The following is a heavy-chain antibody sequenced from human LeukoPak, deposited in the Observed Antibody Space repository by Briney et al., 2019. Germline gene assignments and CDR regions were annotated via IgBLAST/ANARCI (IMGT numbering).Heavy chain of an antibody. Sequence: GASVKVSCKASGYTFTSYAMNWVRQAPGQGLEWMGWINPNSGGTNYAQKFQGRVTMTRDTSISTAYMELSRLRSDDTAVYYCARDRGGSYWDDAFDIWGQGTMVTVSS. D-gene: IGHD1-26*01. CDR1: GYTFTSYA. CDR2: INPNSGGT. J-gene: IGHJ3*02. V-gene: IGHV1-2*02. CDR3: ARDRGGSYWDDAFDI.